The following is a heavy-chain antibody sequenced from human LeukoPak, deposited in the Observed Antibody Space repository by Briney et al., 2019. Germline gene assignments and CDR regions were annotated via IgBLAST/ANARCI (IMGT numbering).Heavy chain of an antibody. J-gene: IGHJ4*02. Sequence: EASVKVPCKASGYTFTSYYMHWVRQAPGQGLEWMGIINPSGGSTSYAQKFQGRVTMTRDMSTSTVYMELSSLRSEDTAVYYCARDSYYDFWSGYYGLDYWGQGTLVTVSS. CDR1: GYTFTSYY. CDR3: ARDSYYDFWSGYYGLDY. CDR2: INPSGGST. V-gene: IGHV1-46*01. D-gene: IGHD3-3*01.